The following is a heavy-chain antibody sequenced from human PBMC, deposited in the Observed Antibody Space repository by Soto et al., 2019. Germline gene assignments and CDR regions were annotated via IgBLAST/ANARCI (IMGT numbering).Heavy chain of an antibody. CDR3: ASNDRNYYGMDV. CDR1: GYSFTSYW. Sequence: PGESLKLSCKGSGYSFTSYWISWVRQMPGKGLEWMGRLDPSDSYTNYSPSFQGHVTISADKSISTAYLQWSSLKASDTAMYYCASNDRNYYGMDVWGQGTTVTVSS. J-gene: IGHJ6*02. D-gene: IGHD1-1*01. CDR2: LDPSDSYT. V-gene: IGHV5-10-1*01.